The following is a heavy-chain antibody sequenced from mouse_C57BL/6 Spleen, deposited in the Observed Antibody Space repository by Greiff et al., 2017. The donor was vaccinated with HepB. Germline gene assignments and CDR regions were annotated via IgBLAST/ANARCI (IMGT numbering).Heavy chain of an antibody. V-gene: IGHV1-50*01. J-gene: IGHJ4*01. CDR1: GYTFTSYW. D-gene: IGHD4-1*01. CDR2: IDPSDSYT. Sequence: VQLQQPGAELVKPGASVKLSCKASGYTFTSYWMQWVKQRPGQGLEWIGEIDPSDSYTNYNQKFKGKATLTVDTSSSTAYMQLSSLTSEDSAVYYCARLGPLYYAMDYWGQGTSVTVSS. CDR3: ARLGPLYYAMDY.